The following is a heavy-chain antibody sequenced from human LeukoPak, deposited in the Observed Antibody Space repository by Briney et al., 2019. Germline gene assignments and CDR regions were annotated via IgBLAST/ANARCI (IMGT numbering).Heavy chain of an antibody. V-gene: IGHV4-59*01. CDR3: ASHKGF. J-gene: IGHJ4*02. CDR2: IYYSGST. CDR1: GGSFSGYY. Sequence: SETLSLTCAVYGGSFSGYYWSWIRQPPGKGLEWIGYIYYSGSTNYNPSLKSRVTISVDTSKSQFSLKLSPVTAADTAVYYCASHKGFWGQGTLVTVSS.